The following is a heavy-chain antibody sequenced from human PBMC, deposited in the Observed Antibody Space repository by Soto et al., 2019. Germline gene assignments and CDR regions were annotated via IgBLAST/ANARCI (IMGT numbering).Heavy chain of an antibody. V-gene: IGHV1-69*06. CDR3: AIGYSYAPFDP. Sequence: SVKVSCKVSGSRFSNYVISWVRQAPGHGLEWLGRIIPIFNSTKYAQSFQGRVTITADKSTSTASLELSSLRSDDTAVYYCAIGYSYAPFDPWGQGTLVTVSS. CDR1: GSRFSNYV. D-gene: IGHD5-18*01. CDR2: IIPIFNST. J-gene: IGHJ5*02.